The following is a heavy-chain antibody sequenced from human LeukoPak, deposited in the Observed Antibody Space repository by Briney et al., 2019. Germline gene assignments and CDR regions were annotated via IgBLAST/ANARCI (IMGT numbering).Heavy chain of an antibody. CDR3: AKDRSFRIAAAGPPPVFDP. V-gene: IGHV3-30*02. CDR1: GFTFSSYG. Sequence: TGGSLRLSCAASGFTFSSYGMHWVRQAPGKGLEWVAFIRYDGSNKYYADSVKGRFTISRDNSKNTLYLQMNSLRAEDTAVYYCAKDRSFRIAAAGPPPVFDPWGQGTLVTVSS. CDR2: IRYDGSNK. J-gene: IGHJ5*02. D-gene: IGHD6-13*01.